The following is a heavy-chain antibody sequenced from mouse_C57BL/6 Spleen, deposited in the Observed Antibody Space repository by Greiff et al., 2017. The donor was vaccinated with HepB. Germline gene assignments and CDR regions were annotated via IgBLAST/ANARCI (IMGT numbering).Heavy chain of an antibody. D-gene: IGHD1-1*01. V-gene: IGHV1-22*01. CDR1: GYTFTDYN. CDR2: SNPNNGGT. J-gene: IGHJ2*01. CDR3: ARGVLRDY. Sequence: EVKVVESGPELVKPGASVKMSCKASGYTFTDYNMHWVKQSHGKSLEWIGYSNPNNGGTSYNQKFKGKATLTVNKSSSTAYMELRSLTSEDSAVYYCARGVLRDYWGQGTTLTVSS.